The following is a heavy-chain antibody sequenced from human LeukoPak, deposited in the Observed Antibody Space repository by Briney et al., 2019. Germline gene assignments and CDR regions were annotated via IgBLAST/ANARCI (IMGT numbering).Heavy chain of an antibody. D-gene: IGHD3-10*01. J-gene: IGHJ4*02. CDR1: GYTFTSYG. CDR2: IIPILGIA. CDR3: ARGHPYGSGSYSDY. Sequence: GALVKVSCKASGYTFTSYGISWARQAPGQGLEWMGRIIPILGIANYAQKFQGRVTITADKSTSTAYMELSSLRSEDTAVYYCARGHPYGSGSYSDYWGQGTLVTVSS. V-gene: IGHV1-69*04.